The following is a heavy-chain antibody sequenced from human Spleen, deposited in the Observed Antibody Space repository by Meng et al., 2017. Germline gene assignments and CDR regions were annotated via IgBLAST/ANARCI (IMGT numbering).Heavy chain of an antibody. D-gene: IGHD4/OR15-4a*01. V-gene: IGHV6-1*01. CDR2: TYYRSKWYN. J-gene: IGHJ4*02. Sequence: QIQLQQSGPGLVKPSQTPSPTCAISGDSVSSNSAACNWLRQSPSRGLEWLGRTYYRSKWYNDYAVSVKSRITINPDTSKSQFSLQLNSVTPEDTAVYYRARQEGAFDYWGQVTLVTVSS. CDR1: GDSVSSNSAA. CDR3: ARQEGAFDY.